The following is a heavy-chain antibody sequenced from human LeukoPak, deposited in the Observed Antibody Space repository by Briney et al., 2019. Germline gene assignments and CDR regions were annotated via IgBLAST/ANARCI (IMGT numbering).Heavy chain of an antibody. CDR3: ARGGYSSSWHPRALDY. CDR1: GGSISSGSYY. Sequence: SQTLSLTCTVSGGSISSGSYYWSWIRQPAGKGLEWIGRIYTSGSTNYNPSLKSRVTISVDTSKNQFSLKLSSVTAADTAVYYCARGGYSSSWHPRALDYWGQGTLVTVSS. J-gene: IGHJ4*02. D-gene: IGHD6-13*01. CDR2: IYTSGST. V-gene: IGHV4-61*02.